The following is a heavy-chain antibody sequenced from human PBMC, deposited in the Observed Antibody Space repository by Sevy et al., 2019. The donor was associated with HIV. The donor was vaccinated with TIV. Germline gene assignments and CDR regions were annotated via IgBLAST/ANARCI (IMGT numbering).Heavy chain of an antibody. CDR2: ISGSGGST. D-gene: IGHD3-10*01. J-gene: IGHJ6*02. CDR1: GFTFSSYA. V-gene: IGHV3-23*01. CDR3: EKVENVLLWFGELQYYGMDV. Sequence: GGSLRLSCAASGFTFSSYAMSWVRQAPGKGLEWVSAISGSGGSTYYADSVKGRFTISRDNSKNTLYLQMNSLRAEDTAVYYCEKVENVLLWFGELQYYGMDVWGQGTTVTVSS.